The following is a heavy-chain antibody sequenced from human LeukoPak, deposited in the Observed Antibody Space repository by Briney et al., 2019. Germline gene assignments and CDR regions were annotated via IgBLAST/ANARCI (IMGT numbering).Heavy chain of an antibody. Sequence: SETLSLTCTVSGGSISSYYWSWIRQPPGKGLEWIGYIYYSGSTNYNPSLKSRVTISVDTSKNQFSLKLSSVTAADTAMYYCARVVAAAGPHFDYWGQGTLVTVSS. CDR2: IYYSGST. CDR1: GGSISSYY. CDR3: ARVVAAAGPHFDY. V-gene: IGHV4-59*01. D-gene: IGHD6-13*01. J-gene: IGHJ4*02.